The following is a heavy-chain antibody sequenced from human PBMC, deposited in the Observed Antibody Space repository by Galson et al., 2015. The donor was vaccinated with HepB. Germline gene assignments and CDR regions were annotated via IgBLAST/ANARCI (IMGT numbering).Heavy chain of an antibody. Sequence: SAKVSCKASGFTFTSSAVQWVRQARGQRLEWTGWIVVGSGNTNYAQKFQERVTITRDMSTSTAYMELSSLRSEDTAVYYCAGRPHYYGSGSYFEYWGQGTLVTVSS. J-gene: IGHJ4*02. CDR3: AGRPHYYGSGSYFEY. D-gene: IGHD3-10*01. CDR2: IVVGSGNT. V-gene: IGHV1-58*01. CDR1: GFTFTSSA.